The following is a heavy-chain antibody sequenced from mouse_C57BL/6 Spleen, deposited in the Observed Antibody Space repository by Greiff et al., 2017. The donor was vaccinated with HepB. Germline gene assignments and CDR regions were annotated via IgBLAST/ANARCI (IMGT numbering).Heavy chain of an antibody. Sequence: QVQLQQPGAELVRPGTSVKLSCKASGYTFTSYWMHWVKQRPGQGLEWIGVIDPSDSYTNYNQKFKGKATLTVDTSSSTAYMQLSSLTSEDSAVYYCARPTVVARDFDYWGQGTTLTVSS. CDR2: IDPSDSYT. D-gene: IGHD1-1*01. CDR3: ARPTVVARDFDY. J-gene: IGHJ2*01. CDR1: GYTFTSYW. V-gene: IGHV1-59*01.